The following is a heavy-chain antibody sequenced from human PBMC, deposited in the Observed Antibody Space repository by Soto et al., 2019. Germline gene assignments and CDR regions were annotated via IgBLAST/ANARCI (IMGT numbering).Heavy chain of an antibody. CDR1: GGSISSGDYY. Sequence: SLTCTVSGGSISSGDYYWSWIRQPPGKGLEWIGYIYYSGSTYYNPSLKSRVTISVDTSKNQFSLKLSSVTAADTAVYYCARDPRSGTLHYGMDVRGQRNTVSVYS. CDR3: ARDPRSGTLHYGMDV. D-gene: IGHD1-7*01. J-gene: IGHJ6*02. CDR2: IYYSGST. V-gene: IGHV4-30-4*01.